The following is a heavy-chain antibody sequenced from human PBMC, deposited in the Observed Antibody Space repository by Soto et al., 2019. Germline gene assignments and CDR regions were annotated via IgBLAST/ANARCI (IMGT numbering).Heavy chain of an antibody. Sequence: DVQLLESGGGLVQPGGSLRLSCEASGFDFSSYSITWVRQAPGKGLEYVSGITRSADLSFYADSVRGRFTVSRDNFTNPAYREMNSLRVEDTAVYYCAKWSGFGDLWGQGTLVTVSS. J-gene: IGHJ4*02. CDR2: ITRSADLS. CDR3: AKWSGFGDL. V-gene: IGHV3-23*01. CDR1: GFDFSSYS. D-gene: IGHD3-10*01.